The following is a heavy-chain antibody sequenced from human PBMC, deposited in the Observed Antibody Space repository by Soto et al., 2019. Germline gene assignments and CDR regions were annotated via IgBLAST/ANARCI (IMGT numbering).Heavy chain of an antibody. V-gene: IGHV3-13*05. CDR1: GFTVSRYE. CDR3: VRGLLLYDYDWGSYRHNYGLDV. J-gene: IGHJ6*02. D-gene: IGHD3-16*02. CDR2: IGSGVDP. Sequence: HPXGSLTLSFAACGFTVSRYEMHWVRQVTGKGLEWVSGIGSGVDPYYPGSVNGRFTISREDAKNSLYLQMNSLRAGDTAVYYCVRGLLLYDYDWGSYRHNYGLDVWGQGTTVTVSS.